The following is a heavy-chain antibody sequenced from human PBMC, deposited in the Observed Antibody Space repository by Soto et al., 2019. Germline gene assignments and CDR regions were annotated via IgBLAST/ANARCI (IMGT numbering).Heavy chain of an antibody. CDR2: IGGSGGLT. CDR3: AKSLSASPNYFFDY. V-gene: IGHV3-23*01. CDR1: GFPFSSYA. J-gene: IGHJ4*02. Sequence: EMQLLVSGGGLVQPGGSLRLSCAASGFPFSSYAMSWVRQAPGKGLEWVSGIGGSGGLTYYADSVKGRFTISRDNSKNTLYLQMNSLIADDTAVYYCAKSLSASPNYFFDYWGQGTLVSVSS.